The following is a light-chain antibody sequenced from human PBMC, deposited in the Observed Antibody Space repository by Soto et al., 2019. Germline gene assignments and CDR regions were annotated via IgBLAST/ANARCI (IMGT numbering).Light chain of an antibody. CDR1: SSNIGAHA. CDR3: ATWDDSLNVPV. Sequence: QSVLTQPPSASGTPGQRVTISCSGSSSNIGAHAVDWYQQVPGTAPKLLIYRVSQRPSGVPDRFSGSRSGTSASLAISGLESEDEAAYYCATWDDSLNVPVFGGGTKLTVL. V-gene: IGLV1-44*01. J-gene: IGLJ2*01. CDR2: RVS.